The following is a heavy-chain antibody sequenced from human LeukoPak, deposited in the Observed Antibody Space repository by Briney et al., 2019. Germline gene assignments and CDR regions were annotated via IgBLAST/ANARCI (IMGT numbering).Heavy chain of an antibody. V-gene: IGHV3-7*01. D-gene: IGHD6-6*01. Sequence: GSLRLSCAASGFTFNNYYMTWVRQAPGKGLEWVANIKQDGSEKYYVDSVKGRFTISRDNAKNSLYLQMNSLRAEDTAVYYCARVRGQYMDAYGAFDYWGQGTLVTVSS. CDR1: GFTFNNYY. CDR2: IKQDGSEK. CDR3: ARVRGQYMDAYGAFDY. J-gene: IGHJ4*02.